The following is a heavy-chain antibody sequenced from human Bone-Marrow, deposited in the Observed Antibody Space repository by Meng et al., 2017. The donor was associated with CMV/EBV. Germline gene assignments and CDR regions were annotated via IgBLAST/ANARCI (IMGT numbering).Heavy chain of an antibody. J-gene: IGHJ5*02. D-gene: IGHD1-14*01. Sequence: TAPGSTFTSYYMHCVRQAPGQGLEWMGIINPSGGSTSYAQKFQGRVTMTRDTSTSTVYMELSSLRSEDTAVYYCARDPGGGDWFDPWGQGTLVTVSS. CDR2: INPSGGST. CDR1: GSTFTSYY. CDR3: ARDPGGGDWFDP. V-gene: IGHV1-46*01.